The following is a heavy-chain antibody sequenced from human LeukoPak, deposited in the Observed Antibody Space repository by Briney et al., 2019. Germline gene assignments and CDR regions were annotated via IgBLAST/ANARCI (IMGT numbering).Heavy chain of an antibody. Sequence: GGSLRLSCAASGFTFRRYWMHWVRQAPGKGPVWVSRFTTDGNTNYADSVKGRFTISRDNAKNTLYLQMNSLRAEDTALYYCARGYYGGSDYYLFDYWGQGTLVTVSS. D-gene: IGHD2-21*02. V-gene: IGHV3-74*01. J-gene: IGHJ4*02. CDR3: ARGYYGGSDYYLFDY. CDR1: GFTFRRYW. CDR2: FTTDGNT.